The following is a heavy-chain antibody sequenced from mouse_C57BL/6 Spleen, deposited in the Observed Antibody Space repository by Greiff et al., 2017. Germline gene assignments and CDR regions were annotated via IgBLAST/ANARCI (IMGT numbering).Heavy chain of an antibody. J-gene: IGHJ4*01. V-gene: IGHV1-81*01. CDR1: GYTFTSYG. CDR3: ARYQDSSYAMDY. D-gene: IGHD3-2*01. CDR2: ISPRSGNT. Sequence: VKVVESGAELARPGASVKLSCKASGYTFTSYGISWVKQRTGQGLEWIGEISPRSGNTYYNEKFKGKATLTADKSSSTAYMELRSLTSEDSAVYFCARYQDSSYAMDYWGQGTSVTVSS.